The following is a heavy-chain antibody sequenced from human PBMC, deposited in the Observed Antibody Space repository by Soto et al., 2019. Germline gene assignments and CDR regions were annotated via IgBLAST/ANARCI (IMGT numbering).Heavy chain of an antibody. J-gene: IGHJ6*02. V-gene: IGHV3-23*01. CDR2: ISGSGGST. D-gene: IGHD3-10*01. CDR3: AKDGWFGELSYYYYGMDV. CDR1: GFTFSSYA. Sequence: EVQLLESGGGLVQPGGSLRLSCAASGFTFSSYAMSWVRQAPGKGLEWVSAISGSGGSTYYADSVKGRFTISRDNSKNTLYLQMNSLRAEDTAVYYCAKDGWFGELSYYYYGMDVWGQGTTVTVSS.